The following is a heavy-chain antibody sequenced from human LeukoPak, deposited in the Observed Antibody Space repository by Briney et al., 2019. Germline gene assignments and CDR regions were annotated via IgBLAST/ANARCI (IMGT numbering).Heavy chain of an antibody. CDR1: GFTFSSYA. D-gene: IGHD1-26*01. Sequence: GGSLRLSCAASGFTFSSYAMTWVRQPPGKGLEGVSSITGSTGNTYYAASVKGRFTISRDNSKNTLYLQMNSLRAEDTAVYYCAKRYSGSSGLYNFDYWGQGTLVTVSS. J-gene: IGHJ4*02. CDR2: ITGSTGNT. V-gene: IGHV3-23*01. CDR3: AKRYSGSSGLYNFDY.